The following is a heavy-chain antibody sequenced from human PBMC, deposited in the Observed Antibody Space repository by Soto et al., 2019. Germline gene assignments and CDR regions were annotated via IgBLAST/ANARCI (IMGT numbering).Heavy chain of an antibody. CDR1: GYNFAGYW. CDR3: ARGGVSTRTFDY. J-gene: IGHJ4*02. V-gene: IGHV5-51*01. CDR2: IYPSDSDT. Sequence: GESLKISCKGSGYNFAGYWIAWVRQMPGKGLELMGIIYPSDSDTRYRPSFQGQVTISADKSISSAYLQWSSLRASDTAMYYCARGGVSTRTFDYWGQGTPVTVAS. D-gene: IGHD3-3*01.